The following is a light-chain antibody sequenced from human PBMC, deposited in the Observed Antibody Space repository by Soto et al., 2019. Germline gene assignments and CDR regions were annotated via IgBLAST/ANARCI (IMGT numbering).Light chain of an antibody. V-gene: IGKV3-15*01. CDR3: QQYDYWPPWT. CDR2: GAS. Sequence: EIVMTQSPATLSVSPGERATLSCRASESVSNNLAWYQQKPGQAPRLLMYGASTRAAGTPDRFSGSGSGTEFTLTISSLQSEDFAVYYCQQYDYWPPWTFGQGTKVEIK. CDR1: ESVSNN. J-gene: IGKJ1*01.